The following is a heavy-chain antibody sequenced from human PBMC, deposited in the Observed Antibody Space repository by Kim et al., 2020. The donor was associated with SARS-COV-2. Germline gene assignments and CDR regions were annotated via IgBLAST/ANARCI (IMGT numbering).Heavy chain of an antibody. CDR1: GGSVSSGSYY. CDR3: ARDRVAAAGPADNWFDP. CDR2: IYYSGST. V-gene: IGHV4-61*01. J-gene: IGHJ5*02. Sequence: SETLSLTCTVSGGSVSSGSYYWSWIRQPPGKGLEWIGYIYYSGSTNYNPSLKSRVTISVDTSKNQFSLKLSSVTAADTAVYYCARDRVAAAGPADNWFDPWGQVTLVTVSS. D-gene: IGHD6-13*01.